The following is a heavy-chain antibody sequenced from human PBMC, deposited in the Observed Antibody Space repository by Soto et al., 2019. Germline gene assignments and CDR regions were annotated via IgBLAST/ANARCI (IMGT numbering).Heavy chain of an antibody. CDR3: AKVRSQLPFGFQD. D-gene: IGHD3-16*01. Sequence: EVQLLESGGGLVQPGGSLRLSCEASGFTFDSYGMSWVRQPPGKGLQWISHISGSGDVTYYADSVKGRFTISRDNFKNTVYLQMNTLRADDTAIYYCAKVRSQLPFGFQDWGLVTLVTVSS. CDR2: ISGSGDVT. CDR1: GFTFDSYG. J-gene: IGHJ1*01. V-gene: IGHV3-23*01.